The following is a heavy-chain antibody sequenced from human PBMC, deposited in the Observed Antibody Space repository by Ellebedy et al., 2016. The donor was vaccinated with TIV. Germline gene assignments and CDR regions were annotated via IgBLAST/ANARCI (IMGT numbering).Heavy chain of an antibody. D-gene: IGHD6-19*01. Sequence: GESLKISCVASGFTFSSYAMSWVRQAPGKGLVWVSRISSDGSYTSYADSVKGRFTISRDNAKNSLYLQMNSLRAEDTAVYYCARYNSGRKIFDYWGQGTLVAVSS. CDR3: ARYNSGRKIFDY. CDR2: ISSDGSYT. V-gene: IGHV3-74*01. CDR1: GFTFSSYA. J-gene: IGHJ4*02.